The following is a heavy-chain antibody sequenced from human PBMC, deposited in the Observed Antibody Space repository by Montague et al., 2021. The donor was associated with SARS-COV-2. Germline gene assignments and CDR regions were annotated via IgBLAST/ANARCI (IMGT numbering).Heavy chain of an antibody. Sequence: SETLSLTCSGSGGSNCSSSYYRGWIRQPPGKGLEWIGSIYYSGSTYYNPSLKSRVTISVDTSKNQFSLKLSSVTAADTAVYYCASPTYYYDSSGSDAFDIWGQGTMFTVSS. J-gene: IGHJ3*02. V-gene: IGHV4-39*01. CDR3: ASPTYYYDSSGSDAFDI. D-gene: IGHD3-22*01. CDR1: GGSNCSSSYY. CDR2: IYYSGST.